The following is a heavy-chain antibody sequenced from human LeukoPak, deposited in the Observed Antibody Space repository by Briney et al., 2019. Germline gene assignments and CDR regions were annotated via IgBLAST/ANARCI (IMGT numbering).Heavy chain of an antibody. V-gene: IGHV1-8*01. Sequence: ASVKVSCKASGYTFTSYDINWVRQATGQGLEWMGWMNPNSGNTGYAQKFQGRVTMTRNTSISTAYMELSSLRSEDTAVYYCARKGSSWYPFDYWGRGTLVTVSS. CDR2: MNPNSGNT. J-gene: IGHJ4*02. CDR1: GYTFTSYD. CDR3: ARKGSSWYPFDY. D-gene: IGHD6-13*01.